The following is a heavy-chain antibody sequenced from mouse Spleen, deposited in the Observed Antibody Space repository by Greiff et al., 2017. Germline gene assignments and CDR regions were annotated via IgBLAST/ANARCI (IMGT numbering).Heavy chain of an antibody. CDR1: GYTFTSYN. D-gene: IGHD4-1*01. V-gene: IGHV1-12*01. CDR3: ARSGTLGTFDY. Sequence: QVQLQQSGAELVRPGASVKMSCKASGYTFTSYNIHWVKQTPRQGLEWIGSIYPGNGDTSYNQEFKGKATLTVDKSSSTAYMHLISLTSEDSTVYFCARSGTLGTFDYWGQGSTLTVSS. J-gene: IGHJ2*01. CDR2: IYPGNGDT.